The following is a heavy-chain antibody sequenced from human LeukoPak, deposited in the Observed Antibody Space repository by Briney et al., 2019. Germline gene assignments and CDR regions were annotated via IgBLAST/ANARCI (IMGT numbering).Heavy chain of an antibody. Sequence: SETLSLTCTVSGGSISSYYWSWIRQPPGKGLEWIGYIYYSGSTNYNPSLKSRVTISADTSKNQFSLKLSSVTAADTAVYYCARRAYDFWSGYSYFDYWGQGTLVTVSS. CDR3: ARRAYDFWSGYSYFDY. D-gene: IGHD3-3*01. J-gene: IGHJ4*02. CDR2: IYYSGST. V-gene: IGHV4-59*01. CDR1: GGSISSYY.